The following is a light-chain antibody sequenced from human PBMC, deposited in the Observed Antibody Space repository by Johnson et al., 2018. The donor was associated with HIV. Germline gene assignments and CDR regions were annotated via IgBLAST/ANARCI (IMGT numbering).Light chain of an antibody. J-gene: IGLJ1*01. Sequence: QPVLTQPPSVSAAPGQKVTISCSGSSSNIGNNYVSWYQQLPGTAPKLVIYDNNKRPSGIPDRFSGSKSGTSATLGITGLQTGDEADYYCGTWDTSLGAPYVFGSGTKVTV. CDR2: DNN. CDR3: GTWDTSLGAPYV. V-gene: IGLV1-51*01. CDR1: SSNIGNNY.